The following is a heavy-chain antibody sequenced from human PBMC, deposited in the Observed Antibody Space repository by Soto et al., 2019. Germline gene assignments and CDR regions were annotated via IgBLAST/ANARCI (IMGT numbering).Heavy chain of an antibody. CDR1: GGSISSYY. Sequence: SETLSLTCTVSGGSISSYYWSWIRQPPGKGLEWIGYIYYSGSTNYNPSLKSRVTISVDTSKNQFSLKLSSVTAADTAVYYCARMREGYDSSGVFDYWGQGTLVTVSS. CDR3: ARMREGYDSSGVFDY. CDR2: IYYSGST. D-gene: IGHD3-22*01. V-gene: IGHV4-59*01. J-gene: IGHJ4*02.